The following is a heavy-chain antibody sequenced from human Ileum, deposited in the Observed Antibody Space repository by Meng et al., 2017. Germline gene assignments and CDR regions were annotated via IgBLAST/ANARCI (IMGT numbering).Heavy chain of an antibody. D-gene: IGHD3-22*01. CDR3: SRTSYYDNSGYYPG. V-gene: IGHV4-34*01. J-gene: IGHJ4*02. Sequence: GAGVLTPSEPLSLTAACYGGSFSASYWRWIRQPPGKGLEWIGEINHSGSNNYNPSLKSRVPISVDTSKNQFSLKLSSVTAADTAVYYCSRTSYYDNSGYYPGWGQGTLVTVSS. CDR1: GGSFSASY. CDR2: INHSGSN.